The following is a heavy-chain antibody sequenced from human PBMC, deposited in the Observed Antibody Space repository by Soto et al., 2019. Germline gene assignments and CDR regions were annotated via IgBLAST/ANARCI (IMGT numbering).Heavy chain of an antibody. D-gene: IGHD2-8*01. CDR3: ATVKLDCTNGVCYFDY. Sequence: ASVKVSCKVSGYTLAELFMHWVRQAPGKGLEWMGGFDPEDGETIYAQKFQGRVTMTEDTSTDTAYMELSSLRSEDTAVYYCATVKLDCTNGVCYFDYWGQGTLVTVSS. V-gene: IGHV1-24*01. CDR2: FDPEDGET. J-gene: IGHJ4*02. CDR1: GYTLAELF.